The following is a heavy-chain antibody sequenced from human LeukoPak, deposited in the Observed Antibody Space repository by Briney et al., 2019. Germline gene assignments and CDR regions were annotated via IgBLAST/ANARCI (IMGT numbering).Heavy chain of an antibody. CDR3: ATVPLRGVPFNI. CDR2: IEQHGSQE. J-gene: IGHJ3*02. V-gene: IGHV3-7*01. CDR1: GFTFSTYW. Sequence: GGSPRLSCAASGFTFSTYWMSWVRQAPGKGLEWVANIEQHGSQENYVDSIKGRFTISRDNTKNSVFLQMDSLRVEDTAVYFCATVPLRGVPFNIWGQGTLVTVSS.